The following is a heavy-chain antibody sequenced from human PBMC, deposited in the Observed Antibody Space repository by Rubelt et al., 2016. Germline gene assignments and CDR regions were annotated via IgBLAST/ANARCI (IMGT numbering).Heavy chain of an antibody. D-gene: IGHD3-22*01. CDR2: SYYSGST. CDR3: ARGPSDYYDSSGCDY. Sequence: QLQLQESGPGLVKPSETLSLTCTVSGGSISSSSYYWGWIRQPPGKGLEWIGSSYYSGSTYYNPSFKSRVTISVDTSKNPFSLKLSSVTAADTAVYYCARGPSDYYDSSGCDYWGQGTLVTVSS. CDR1: GGSISSSSYY. V-gene: IGHV4-39*07. J-gene: IGHJ4*02.